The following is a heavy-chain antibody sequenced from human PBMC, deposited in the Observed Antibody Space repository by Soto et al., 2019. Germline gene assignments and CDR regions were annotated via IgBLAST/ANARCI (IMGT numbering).Heavy chain of an antibody. Sequence: EVQLVESGGGLVKPGGSLRLSCAASGFTFSNAWMNWVRQAPGKGLEWVGRIKSKTDGGTTDYAAPVKGRFTISRDDSKNTLYLQMNSLKTEDTAVYYCTTDPLVRGEGRFDPWGQGTLVTVSS. J-gene: IGHJ5*02. CDR3: TTDPLVRGEGRFDP. CDR1: GFTFSNAW. V-gene: IGHV3-15*07. D-gene: IGHD3-10*01. CDR2: IKSKTDGGTT.